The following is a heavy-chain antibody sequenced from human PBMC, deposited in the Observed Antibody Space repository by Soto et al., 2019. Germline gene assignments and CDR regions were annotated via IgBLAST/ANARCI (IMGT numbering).Heavy chain of an antibody. CDR2: IIPIFGTA. CDR3: ARDHHDFTWFDP. V-gene: IGHV1-69*13. D-gene: IGHD3-3*01. CDR1: GGTFSSYA. Sequence: SVKVSCKASGGTFSSYAISWVRQAPGQGLEWMGGIIPIFGTANYAQKFQGRVTITADESTSTAYMELSSLRSEDTAVYYCARDHHDFTWFDPWGQGTLVTVSS. J-gene: IGHJ5*02.